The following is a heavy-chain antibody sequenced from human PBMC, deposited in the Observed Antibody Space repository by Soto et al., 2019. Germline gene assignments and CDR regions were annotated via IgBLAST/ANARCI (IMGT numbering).Heavy chain of an antibody. V-gene: IGHV3-74*01. CDR2: INGDGSST. J-gene: IGHJ4*02. CDR3: ARDPRDGYHSPPDY. D-gene: IGHD5-12*01. Sequence: EVQLVESGGGLVQPGGSLRLSCVPSGFTFNSHWMHWVRQAPGKGLVWVSRINGDGSSTSYADSVRGRFTISRENAKNTLYLQMNSLRAEDTAVYYCARDPRDGYHSPPDYWGQGTLVTVSS. CDR1: GFTFNSHW.